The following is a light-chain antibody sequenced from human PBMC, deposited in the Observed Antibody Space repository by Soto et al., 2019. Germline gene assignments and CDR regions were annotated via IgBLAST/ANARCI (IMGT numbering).Light chain of an antibody. J-gene: IGLJ1*01. V-gene: IGLV2-14*01. Sequence: QSVLTQPASVSGSPGQSITISCTGTSSDIGTYNYVSWYQQHPGKAPKVIIYEVSNRPSGVSNRFSGSKSGNTASLTISGLQAEDEADYYCSSYTVTSVTLYVFGTGTKVPS. CDR2: EVS. CDR3: SSYTVTSVTLYV. CDR1: SSDIGTYNY.